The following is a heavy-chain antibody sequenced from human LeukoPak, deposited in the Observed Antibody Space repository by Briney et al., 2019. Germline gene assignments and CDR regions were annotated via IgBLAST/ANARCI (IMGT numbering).Heavy chain of an antibody. Sequence: PGGSLRLSCAASGFTFSDYYMSWIRQAPGKGLEWVSYISSSGSTIYYADSVKGRFTISRDNAKNSLYLQMNSLRAEDTAVYYCARVRSTSRYEPNYYYYMDVWGKGTTVTISS. CDR2: ISSSGSTI. V-gene: IGHV3-11*01. J-gene: IGHJ6*03. CDR1: GFTFSDYY. CDR3: ARVRSTSRYEPNYYYYMDV. D-gene: IGHD2-2*01.